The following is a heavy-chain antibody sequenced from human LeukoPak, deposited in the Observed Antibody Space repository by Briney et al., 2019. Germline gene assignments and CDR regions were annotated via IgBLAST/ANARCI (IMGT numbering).Heavy chain of an antibody. V-gene: IGHV4-59*08. D-gene: IGHD3-22*01. J-gene: IGHJ4*02. CDR3: ARHVNYYDSSGYYYGYFDY. CDR2: IYYSGST. Sequence: SETLSLTCTVSGGSISSYYWTWSRQPPGKGLEWIGFIYYSGSTNYNPSLKSRVTTSVDTSKNQFSLKLSSVTAADTAVYYCARHVNYYDSSGYYYGYFDYWGQGTLVTVSS. CDR1: GGSISSYY.